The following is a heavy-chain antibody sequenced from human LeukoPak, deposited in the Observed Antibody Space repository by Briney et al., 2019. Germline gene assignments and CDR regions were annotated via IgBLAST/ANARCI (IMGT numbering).Heavy chain of an antibody. CDR2: IYSGGST. CDR1: GFPVSSNY. D-gene: IGHD2-2*01. J-gene: IGHJ4*02. CDR3: ARDSRSVVVPAAIRANFDY. Sequence: PGGSLRLSCAASGFPVSSNYMSWVPQAPGKALEWVSVIYSGGSTYYADSVKGRFTISRDNSKNPLYLQMNSLRAEDTAVYYCARDSRSVVVPAAIRANFDYWGQGTLVTVSS. V-gene: IGHV3-66*01.